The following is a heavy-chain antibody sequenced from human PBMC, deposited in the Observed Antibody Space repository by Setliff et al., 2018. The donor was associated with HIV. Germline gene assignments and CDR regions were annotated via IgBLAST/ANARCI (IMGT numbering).Heavy chain of an antibody. CDR2: IYNSGTT. CDR3: ARAGSMVRGVIISAIDI. J-gene: IGHJ3*02. V-gene: IGHV4-4*07. CDR1: DGSVSGYS. Sequence: SETLSLTCSVSDGSVSGYSWSWIRQPAGKGLEWIGRIYNSGTTNYNPSLKSRVTMSVDTSKNQFSLTLSSVTAADTAVYYCARAGSMVRGVIISAIDIWGQGTMVTVSS. D-gene: IGHD3-10*01.